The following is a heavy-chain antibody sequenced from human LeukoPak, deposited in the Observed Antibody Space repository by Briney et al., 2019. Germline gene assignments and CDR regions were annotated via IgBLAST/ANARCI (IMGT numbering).Heavy chain of an antibody. CDR2: IRYDGSNK. D-gene: IGHD6-13*01. V-gene: IGHV3-30*02. Sequence: PGGSLRLSCAASGFTFNNYWMTWVRQAPGKGLEWVAFIRYDGSNKYYADSVKGRFTISRDNSKNTLYLQMNSLRAEDTAVYYCAKIAAAGIRGGFDYWGQGTLVTVSS. CDR1: GFTFNNYW. J-gene: IGHJ4*02. CDR3: AKIAAAGIRGGFDY.